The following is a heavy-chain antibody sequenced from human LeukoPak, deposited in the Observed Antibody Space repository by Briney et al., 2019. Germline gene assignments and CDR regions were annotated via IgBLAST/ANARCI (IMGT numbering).Heavy chain of an antibody. CDR3: ARLYSSSWLPSWPYLDY. D-gene: IGHD6-13*01. J-gene: IGHJ4*02. V-gene: IGHV4-59*01. Sequence: SETLSLTCTVSGGSISSYYWSWIRQPPGKGLEWIGYIYYSGSTNYNPSLKSRVTISVDTSKNQSSLKLSSVTAADTAVYYCARLYSSSWLPSWPYLDYWGQGTLVTVSS. CDR2: IYYSGST. CDR1: GGSISSYY.